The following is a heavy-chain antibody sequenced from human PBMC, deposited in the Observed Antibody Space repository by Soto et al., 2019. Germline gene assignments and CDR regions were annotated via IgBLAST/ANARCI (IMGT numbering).Heavy chain of an antibody. CDR2: ISGSGGST. Sequence: PVWSLRLSCSSSLFTFSSYAMGWVRQAPGKGLEWVSAISGSGGSTYYADSVKGRFTISRDNSKNTLYLQMNSLRAEDTAVYYCAYSSTPFDYWGQGTLVTVSS. V-gene: IGHV3-23*01. CDR3: AYSSTPFDY. D-gene: IGHD6-13*01. J-gene: IGHJ4*02. CDR1: LFTFSSYA.